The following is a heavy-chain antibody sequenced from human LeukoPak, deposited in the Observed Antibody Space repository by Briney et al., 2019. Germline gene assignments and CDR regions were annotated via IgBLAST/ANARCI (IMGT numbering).Heavy chain of an antibody. Sequence: GGSLRLSCAASGFTFSSYSMNWVRQAPGKGLEGVSFISSTSGTIYYADSVKGRFTISRDNAKNSLYLQMNSLRAEDTAVYYCAKISGDYYYYGMDVWGQGTTVTVPS. V-gene: IGHV3-48*04. CDR2: ISSTSGTI. J-gene: IGHJ6*02. CDR3: AKISGDYYYYGMDV. CDR1: GFTFSSYS. D-gene: IGHD2/OR15-2a*01.